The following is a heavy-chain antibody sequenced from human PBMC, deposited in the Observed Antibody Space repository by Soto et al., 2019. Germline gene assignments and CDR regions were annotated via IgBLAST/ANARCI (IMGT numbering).Heavy chain of an antibody. CDR2: IWYDGSNK. CDR1: GFTFSSCG. D-gene: IGHD5-12*01. Sequence: GSLRLSYAASGFTFSSCGMHWVRQAPGKGLEWVAVIWYDGSNKYYEDSVKGRFTISRDNSNNTLYLQMNGLRAEDTAVYYCAKELVYGGYDYYFDYWGQGTLVTVSS. CDR3: AKELVYGGYDYYFDY. V-gene: IGHV3-33*06. J-gene: IGHJ4*02.